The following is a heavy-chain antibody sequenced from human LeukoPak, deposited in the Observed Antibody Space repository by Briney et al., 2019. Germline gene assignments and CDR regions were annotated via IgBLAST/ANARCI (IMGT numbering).Heavy chain of an antibody. D-gene: IGHD2-15*01. CDR1: GGSISSGGYY. CDR2: IYYSGST. J-gene: IGHJ6*02. Sequence: KASETLSLTCTVSGGSISSGGYYWSWIRQHPGKGLEWIGYIYYSGSTYYNPSLKSRVTISVDTSKNQFPLKLSSVTAADTAVYYCARDRRYCSGGSCYSGAHYYYYGMDVWGQGTTVTVSS. V-gene: IGHV4-31*03. CDR3: ARDRRYCSGGSCYSGAHYYYYGMDV.